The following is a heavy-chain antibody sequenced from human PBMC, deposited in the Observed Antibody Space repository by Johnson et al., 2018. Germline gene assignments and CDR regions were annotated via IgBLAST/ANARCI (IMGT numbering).Heavy chain of an antibody. V-gene: IGHV4-59*01. Sequence: QVQLQESGPGLVKPSETLSLTCTVSGGSISSYYWSWIRQPPGKGLEWIGYIYYSGSTNSNPSLKSRVTISVDTSQNQFSLALSSWTAADTAVYYCAREVVEMATSAVDCYYYMDVWGKGTTVTVSS. CDR2: IYYSGST. D-gene: IGHD5-24*01. CDR1: GGSISSYY. J-gene: IGHJ6*03. CDR3: AREVVEMATSAVDCYYYMDV.